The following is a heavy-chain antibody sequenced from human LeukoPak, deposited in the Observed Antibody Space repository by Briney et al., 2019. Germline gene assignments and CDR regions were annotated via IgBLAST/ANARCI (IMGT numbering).Heavy chain of an antibody. J-gene: IGHJ5*02. CDR3: AGGYCSGGSCYWFDP. CDR1: GGSFSSGSYY. D-gene: IGHD2-15*01. CDR2: IHYSGST. Sequence: SDTLSLTCTVSGGSFSSGSYYWNWIRQPPGKGLEWIGYIHYSGSTNHNPSLKSRVTISVDTSKNQFSLKLSSVTAADTAVYYCAGGYCSGGSCYWFDPWGQGTLVTVSS. V-gene: IGHV4-61*01.